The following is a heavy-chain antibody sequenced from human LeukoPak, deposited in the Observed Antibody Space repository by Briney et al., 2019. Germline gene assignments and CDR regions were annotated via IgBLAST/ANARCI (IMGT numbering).Heavy chain of an antibody. CDR2: IYHSGST. CDR3: ARGSDSSGYSPFDP. J-gene: IGHJ5*02. CDR1: GGSISSGGYS. D-gene: IGHD3-22*01. V-gene: IGHV4-30-2*01. Sequence: PSQTLSLTCAVSGGSISSGGYSWSWIRQPPGKGLEWIGYIYHSGSTYYNPSLKSRVTISIDRSKNQFSLKLSSVTAADTAVYYCARGSDSSGYSPFDPWGQGTLVTVSS.